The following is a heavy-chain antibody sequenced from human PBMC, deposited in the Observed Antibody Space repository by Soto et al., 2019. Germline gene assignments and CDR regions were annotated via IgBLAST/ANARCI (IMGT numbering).Heavy chain of an antibody. CDR1: GYTFASYA. Sequence: GASVKVSCNASGYTFASYALYWVREAPEQRLEWMGWIKTINGKTKYSQKFQGRVTITTDVSTSTAYMELSSLRSEDTAVYYCAREWSKQYYDFWSGYPPPPRYYGMDVWGQGTTVIVSS. V-gene: IGHV1-3*04. CDR2: IKTINGKT. CDR3: AREWSKQYYDFWSGYPPPPRYYGMDV. D-gene: IGHD3-3*01. J-gene: IGHJ6*02.